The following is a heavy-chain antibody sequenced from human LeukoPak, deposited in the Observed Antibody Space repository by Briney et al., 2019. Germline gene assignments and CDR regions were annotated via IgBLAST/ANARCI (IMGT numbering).Heavy chain of an antibody. Sequence: HPGGSLRLSCAASGFTFSSYAMSWVRQAPGKGLEWVSAISGSGGSTYYADSVKGRFTISRDNSKNTLYLQMNSLRAEDTALYYCAKVIGSGSYHKPFDYWGQGTLVTVSS. D-gene: IGHD3-10*01. CDR3: AKVIGSGSYHKPFDY. CDR1: GFTFSSYA. J-gene: IGHJ4*02. V-gene: IGHV3-23*01. CDR2: ISGSGGST.